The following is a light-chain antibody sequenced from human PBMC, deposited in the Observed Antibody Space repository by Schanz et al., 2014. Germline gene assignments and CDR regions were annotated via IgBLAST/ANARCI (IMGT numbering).Light chain of an antibody. CDR3: QQYNNWLTWT. CDR1: QNVNN. V-gene: IGKV3D-15*01. Sequence: EIVMTQSPATLSVSPGERATLSCRASQNVNNLAWYQQKPGQAPRLLIYGASTRATGIPARFSGSGSGTEFTLTISSLQSEDFAVYYCQQYNNWLTWTFGQGTKVEIK. J-gene: IGKJ1*01. CDR2: GAS.